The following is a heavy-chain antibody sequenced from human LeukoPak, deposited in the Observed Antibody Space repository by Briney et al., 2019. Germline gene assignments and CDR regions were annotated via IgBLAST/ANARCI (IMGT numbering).Heavy chain of an antibody. V-gene: IGHV3-33*08. J-gene: IGHJ6*02. D-gene: IGHD6-19*01. CDR1: GFTFSTYA. CDR3: ARDRVRAVAGSGGRYYYYGMDV. Sequence: GRSLRLSCAASGFTFSTYAMHWVRQAPGKGLEWVAVIWYDGSNEDYADSVKGRFTISRDNSKNTLYLQMNSLRAEDTAVYYCARDRVRAVAGSGGRYYYYGMDVWGQGTTVTVSS. CDR2: IWYDGSNE.